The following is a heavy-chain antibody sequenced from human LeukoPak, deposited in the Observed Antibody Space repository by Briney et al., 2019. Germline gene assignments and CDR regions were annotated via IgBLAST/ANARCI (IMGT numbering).Heavy chain of an antibody. J-gene: IGHJ3*02. D-gene: IGHD3-10*01. CDR1: GFTVSSDY. CDR2: IYSGGST. Sequence: GGSLRLSCAASGFTVSSDYMSWVRQAPGKGLEWVSIIYSGGSTYYADSVKGRFTISRDNSNNTLYLQMNSLRAEDTAVYYCARNYSGSGSRAFDIWGQGTMVTVSS. CDR3: ARNYSGSGSRAFDI. V-gene: IGHV3-53*01.